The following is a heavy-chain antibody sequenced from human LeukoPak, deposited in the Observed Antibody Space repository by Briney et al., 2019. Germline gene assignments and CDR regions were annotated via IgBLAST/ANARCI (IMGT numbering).Heavy chain of an antibody. J-gene: IGHJ4*02. CDR1: GVSFSSASYY. D-gene: IGHD4-23*01. Sequence: SQTLSLTCTVSGVSFSSASYYWSWIRQPAGKGLEWIGRIYASGCTNYNPSLKSRVTMSVDTSKNQFSLKLSSVTAADTAVYYCARGSDTSVASDYWGQGTLVTVSS. CDR3: ARGSDTSVASDY. V-gene: IGHV4-61*02. CDR2: IYASGCT.